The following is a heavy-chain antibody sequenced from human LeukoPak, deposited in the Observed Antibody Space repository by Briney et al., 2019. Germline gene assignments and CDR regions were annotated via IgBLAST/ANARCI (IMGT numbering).Heavy chain of an antibody. CDR1: GFTFDDYA. Sequence: QPGRSLRLSCAASGFTFDDYAMHWVRQAPGKGLEWVSGISWNSGSIGYADSVKGRFTISRDNAKNSLYLQMNSLRDEDTAVYYCARDPYSGNYGDYYYYYMDVWGKGTTVTISS. J-gene: IGHJ6*03. D-gene: IGHD1-26*01. CDR3: ARDPYSGNYGDYYYYYMDV. V-gene: IGHV3-9*01. CDR2: ISWNSGSI.